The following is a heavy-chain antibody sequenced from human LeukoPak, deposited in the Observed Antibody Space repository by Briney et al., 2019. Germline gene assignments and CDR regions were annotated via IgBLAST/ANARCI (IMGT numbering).Heavy chain of an antibody. CDR1: GYTFTSYY. CDR2: INPSGGST. D-gene: IGHD2-15*01. V-gene: IGHV1-46*01. J-gene: IGHJ6*04. CDR3: ARAPTPLSGGTMIYGMDV. Sequence: ASVKVSCKASGYTFTSYYMHWVRQAPGQGLEWMGIINPSGGSTSYAQKFQGRVTMTRDTSTSTVYTELSSLRSEDTAVYYCARAPTPLSGGTMIYGMDVLGKGTTPTVSS.